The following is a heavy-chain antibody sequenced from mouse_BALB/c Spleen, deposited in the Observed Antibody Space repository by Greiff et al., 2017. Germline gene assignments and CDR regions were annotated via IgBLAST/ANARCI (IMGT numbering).Heavy chain of an antibody. CDR3: ERHYGFAY. CDR2: ISTGGGST. J-gene: IGHJ3*01. D-gene: IGHD1-1*02. V-gene: IGHV5-12-2*01. Sequence: EVQGVESGAGLVQPGGSLKLSCAASGFTFSSYTMSWVRQTPEKRLEWVAYISTGGGSTYYPDTVKGRNTISRDKAKNTLYLQMSSLKSEDTAVYDCERHYGFAYWGQGTLVTVSA. CDR1: GFTFSSYT.